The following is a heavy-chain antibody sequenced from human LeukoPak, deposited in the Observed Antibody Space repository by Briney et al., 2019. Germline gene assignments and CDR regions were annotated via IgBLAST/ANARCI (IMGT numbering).Heavy chain of an antibody. D-gene: IGHD3-22*01. V-gene: IGHV3-23*01. CDR1: GFTFSSNG. CDR3: AKAEVTYYYDSSGYFGY. J-gene: IGHJ4*02. Sequence: GGSLRLSCAASGFTFSSNGMSWVRQAPGKGLEWVSAISGSGGSTYYADSGKGGVTISRDNSKNTLYLQMNSLRAEDTAVYYCAKAEVTYYYDSSGYFGYWGQGTLVTVS. CDR2: ISGSGGST.